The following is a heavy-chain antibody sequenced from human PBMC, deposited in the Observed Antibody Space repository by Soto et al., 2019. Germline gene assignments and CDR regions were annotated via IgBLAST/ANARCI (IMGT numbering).Heavy chain of an antibody. CDR1: GFIFENFG. CDR2: ISGSGFKK. Sequence: VGSLILSCAASGFIFENFGMSWVRPAPGKGLEWISSISGSGFKKYYADSVKGRFTISRDNSKSTVYLELNNLSAEDTAVYHCAKNQGVELVPLATVDWFDPWGQGSVVTVAS. V-gene: IGHV3-23*01. D-gene: IGHD1-26*01. CDR3: AKNQGVELVPLATVDWFDP. J-gene: IGHJ5*02.